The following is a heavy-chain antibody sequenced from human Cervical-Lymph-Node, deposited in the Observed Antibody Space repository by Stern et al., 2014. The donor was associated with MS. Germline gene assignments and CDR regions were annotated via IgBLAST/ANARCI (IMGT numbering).Heavy chain of an antibody. Sequence: QITLKESGPALVKPTQTLTLTCTFSGFSLSTSGMCVSWIRQPPGKALEWLALLYWDDDKYYSTSLKTRLTISKDTSKNQVVLTMTNMDPVDTATYYCARTYYYDSSGYYPIPFDYWGQGTLVTVSS. D-gene: IGHD3-22*01. J-gene: IGHJ4*02. CDR3: ARTYYYDSSGYYPIPFDY. V-gene: IGHV2-70*01. CDR2: LYWDDDK. CDR1: GFSLSTSGMC.